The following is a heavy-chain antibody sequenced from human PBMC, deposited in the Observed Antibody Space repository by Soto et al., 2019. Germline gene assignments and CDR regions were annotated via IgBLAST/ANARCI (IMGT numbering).Heavy chain of an antibody. D-gene: IGHD6-19*01. CDR3: ARDLGQWLYYFYGMDV. J-gene: IGHJ6*02. CDR2: IYYSGST. Sequence: PSERLSLTCTFSGGSINSSSYYWGWIRQPPGKGLEWIGSIYYSGSTYYNPSLKSRVTISVDTSKNQFSLKLSSVPAADTAVYYCARDLGQWLYYFYGMDVWGQGTSVTVFS. V-gene: IGHV4-39*02. CDR1: GGSINSSSYY.